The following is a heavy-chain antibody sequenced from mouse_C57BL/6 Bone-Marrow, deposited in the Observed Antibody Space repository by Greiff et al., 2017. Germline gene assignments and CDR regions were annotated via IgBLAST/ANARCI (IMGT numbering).Heavy chain of an antibody. Sequence: EVKLMESGGDLVKPGGSLKLSCAASGFTFSSYGMSWVRQTPDKRLEWVATISSGGSYTYYPDSVKGRFTISRDNAKNTLYLQMSSLKSEDTAMYYCARHEGYSTYDYWGQGTTLTVSS. CDR1: GFTFSSYG. D-gene: IGHD2-5*01. V-gene: IGHV5-6*01. J-gene: IGHJ2*01. CDR3: ARHEGYSTYDY. CDR2: ISSGGSYT.